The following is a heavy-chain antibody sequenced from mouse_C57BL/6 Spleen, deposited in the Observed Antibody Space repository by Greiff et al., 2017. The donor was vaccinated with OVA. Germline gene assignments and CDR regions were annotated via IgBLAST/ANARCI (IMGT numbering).Heavy chain of an antibody. CDR3: ATGPPLLFDD. D-gene: IGHD2-1*01. V-gene: IGHV3-6*01. J-gene: IGHJ2*01. CDR2: ISYDGSN. Sequence: VQLKESGPGLVKPSQSLSLTCSVTGYSITSGYYWNWIRQFPGNKLEWMGYISYDGSNNYNPSLKNRISITRDTSKNQFFLKLNSVTTEDTATYYCATGPPLLFDDWGQGTTLTVSS. CDR1: GYSITSGYY.